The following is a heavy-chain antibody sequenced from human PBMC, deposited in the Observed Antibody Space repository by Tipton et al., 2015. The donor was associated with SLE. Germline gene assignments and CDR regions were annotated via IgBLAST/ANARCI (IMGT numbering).Heavy chain of an antibody. CDR3: AKDTGFEVVTAPDY. CDR1: GFTFSSYA. D-gene: IGHD2-21*02. J-gene: IGHJ4*02. CDR2: ISYDGSNK. V-gene: IGHV3-30-3*01. Sequence: SLRLSCAASGFTFSSYAMHWVRQAPGKGLEWVAVISYDGSNKYYADSVKGRFTISRDNSKNTLYLQMNSLRAEDTAVYYCAKDTGFEVVTAPDYWGQGTLVTVSS.